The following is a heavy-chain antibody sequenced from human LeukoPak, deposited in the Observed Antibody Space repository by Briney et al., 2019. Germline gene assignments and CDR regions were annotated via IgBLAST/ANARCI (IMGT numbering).Heavy chain of an antibody. D-gene: IGHD4-23*01. CDR1: GFTFSSYG. CDR2: IRYDGSNK. CDR3: AKADRNSNAFDI. Sequence: GGSLRLSCAASGFTFSSYGMHWVRQAPGKGLEWVAFIRYDGSNKYYADSVKGRFTISRDNSKNTLYLQMNSLRAEDMALYYCAKADRNSNAFDIWGQGTMVTVSS. V-gene: IGHV3-30*02. J-gene: IGHJ3*02.